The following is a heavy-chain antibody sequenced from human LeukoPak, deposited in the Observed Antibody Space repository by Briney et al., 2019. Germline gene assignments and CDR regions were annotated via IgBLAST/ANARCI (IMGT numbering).Heavy chain of an antibody. D-gene: IGHD5-18*01. J-gene: IGHJ4*02. V-gene: IGHV3-23*01. CDR1: GFTFRTSG. Sequence: GGSLRLSCAASGFTFRTSGMSRVRQAPGKGLEWVSAISGSGVSTYYADSVKGRFTISRDNSKNTLYLQMNSLRAEDTAVYYCAKEYGYTYGEFDYWGQGTLVTVSS. CDR3: AKEYGYTYGEFDY. CDR2: ISGSGVST.